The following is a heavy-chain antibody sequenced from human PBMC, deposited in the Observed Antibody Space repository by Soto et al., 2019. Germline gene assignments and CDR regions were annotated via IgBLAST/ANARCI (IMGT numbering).Heavy chain of an antibody. CDR2: ISSRTNYM. V-gene: IGHV3-21*01. J-gene: IGHJ6*02. CDR3: ARMGSVTTFSWSDYYYGMDV. Sequence: EVQLVESGGGLVKPGGSLRLSCAASGFTFSSYSMNWVRQAPGKGLEWVSSISSRTNYMYYADSVKGRFTISRDDAKNALYLQMNSLRAEATAVYYCARMGSVTTFSWSDYYYGMDVWGQGTTVTVS. CDR1: GFTFSSYS. D-gene: IGHD4-17*01.